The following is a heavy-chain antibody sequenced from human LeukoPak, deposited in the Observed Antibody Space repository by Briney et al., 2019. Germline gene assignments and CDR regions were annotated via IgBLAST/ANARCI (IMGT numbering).Heavy chain of an antibody. V-gene: IGHV1-69*06. CDR1: GGTFSSYA. D-gene: IGHD2-2*01. CDR3: ARLVVVPAAPTPYYYYGMDV. Sequence: ASVKVSCKASGGTFSSYAISWVRQAPGQGLEWMGGIIPIFGTANYAQKFQGRVTITADKSTSTAYMELSSLRSEDTAVYYCARLVVVPAAPTPYYYYGMDVWGQGTTVTVSS. CDR2: IIPIFGTA. J-gene: IGHJ6*02.